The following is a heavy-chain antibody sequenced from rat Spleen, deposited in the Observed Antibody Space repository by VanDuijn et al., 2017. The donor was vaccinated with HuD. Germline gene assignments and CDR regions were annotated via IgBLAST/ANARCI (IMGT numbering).Heavy chain of an antibody. CDR1: GFTLSDYV. CDR2: ISYEGSRT. J-gene: IGHJ3*01. D-gene: IGHD1-10*01. V-gene: IGHV5-19*01. CDR3: ATRGNNPFAY. Sequence: EVQLVESGGGLVQPGRSLKLSCAASGFTLSDYVMHWIRQAPKRGLEWVASISYEGSRTYYRDSVEGRFTISRDNAKSTLYLQMDSLRSEDTATYYCATRGNNPFAYWGQGTLVTVSS.